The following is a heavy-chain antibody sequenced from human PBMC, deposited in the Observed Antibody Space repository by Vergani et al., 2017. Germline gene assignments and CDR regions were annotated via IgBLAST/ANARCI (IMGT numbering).Heavy chain of an antibody. D-gene: IGHD3-10*01. J-gene: IGHJ5*02. CDR1: GGSMSGYY. V-gene: IGHV4-59*01. CDR3: GRVADFYGLGSRLLDL. CDR2: MFHSGRT. Sequence: QVRLQESGPGLVKPSETLSLTCSVSGGSMSGYYWSWIRQPPGKELEWFGNMFHSGRTNYNPSRERRVTISGDTSKNQFSLKLNSVTAADTAVYYCGRVADFYGLGSRLLDLWGQGILVTVSS.